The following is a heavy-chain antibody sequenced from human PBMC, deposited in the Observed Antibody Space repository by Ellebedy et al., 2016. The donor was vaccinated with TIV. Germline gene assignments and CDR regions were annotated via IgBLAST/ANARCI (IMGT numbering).Heavy chain of an antibody. V-gene: IGHV3-30*04. CDR3: ASSSRLYGYTIDS. CDR1: GFTFSSYA. Sequence: GESLKISCAASGFTFSSYAMHWVRQAPGKGLEWVAVISYDGSNKYYADSVKGRFTISRDNSKNTLYLQMNSLRAEDTAVYYCASSSRLYGYTIDSWGQGTLVTVSS. D-gene: IGHD5-18*01. J-gene: IGHJ4*02. CDR2: ISYDGSNK.